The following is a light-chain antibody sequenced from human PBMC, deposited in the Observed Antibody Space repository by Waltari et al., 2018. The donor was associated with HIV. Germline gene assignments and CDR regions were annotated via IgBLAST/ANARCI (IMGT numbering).Light chain of an antibody. CDR1: SGSIASNY. V-gene: IGLV6-57*01. CDR3: QSYDSSNVV. Sequence: NFMLTQPHSVSESPGKTVTISCTRSSGSIASNYVQWYQQRPGSSPTTVFYEDNQRPLGVPNRFSGSIDSSSNSASLTISGLKTEDEADYNCQSYDSSNVVFGGGTKLTVL. CDR2: EDN. J-gene: IGLJ2*01.